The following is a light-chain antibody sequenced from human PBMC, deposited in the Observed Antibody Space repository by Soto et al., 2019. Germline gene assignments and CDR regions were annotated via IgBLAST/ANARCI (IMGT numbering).Light chain of an antibody. J-gene: IGKJ1*01. V-gene: IGKV3-20*01. Sequence: EIVLTQSPGTLSLSPGDRATLSCRASQSVSNNYLAWYRQKPGQSPRLLIYGASGRATGIPDRFSGSGSGTDFTLTISRLEPEDFAVYYCQQYGSSPWTFGRGTKVDIK. CDR3: QQYGSSPWT. CDR2: GAS. CDR1: QSVSNNY.